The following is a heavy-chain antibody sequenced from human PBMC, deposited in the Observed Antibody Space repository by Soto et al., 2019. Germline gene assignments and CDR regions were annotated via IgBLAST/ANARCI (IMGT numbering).Heavy chain of an antibody. J-gene: IGHJ4*02. CDR2: IRSDGSQT. CDR3: AREGGAADFDS. CDR1: GFTFSSYW. V-gene: IGHV3-74*01. D-gene: IGHD6-13*01. Sequence: EVQLLESGGGLVQPGGSLRLSCASSGFTFSSYWIHWVRQAPGKGLVWVSRIRSDGSQTNYADSVKGRFTISRDNAENVVYLQMNSLRVDDTAVYYCAREGGAADFDSWGQGTLVTVSS.